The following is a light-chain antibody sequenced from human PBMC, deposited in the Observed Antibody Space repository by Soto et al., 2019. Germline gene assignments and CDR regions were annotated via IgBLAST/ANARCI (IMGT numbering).Light chain of an antibody. J-gene: IGKJ5*01. Sequence: EIVLTQSPASLSLSPGETATLSCRASQSVSTFLAWYQQKPGQAPRLLIYDASTRSTGIPARFSGSGSGTDFTIPISSLEPEDYAVYYCQQRSNWPPITFGRGTRLEIK. CDR3: QQRSNWPPIT. CDR2: DAS. CDR1: QSVSTF. V-gene: IGKV3-11*01.